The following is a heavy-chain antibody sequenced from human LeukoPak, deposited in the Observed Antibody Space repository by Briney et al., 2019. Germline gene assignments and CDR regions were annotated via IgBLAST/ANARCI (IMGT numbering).Heavy chain of an antibody. CDR2: IGTAGDT. CDR1: GFTFSSYD. V-gene: IGHV3-13*01. Sequence: GGSLRLSCAASGFTFSSYDMHWVRQATGKGLEWVSAIGTAGDTYYPDSVKGRFTTSRDNSKNTLYLQMNSLRAEDTAVYYCAKDLSPAKHLFDYWGQGTLVTVSS. D-gene: IGHD2-2*01. CDR3: AKDLSPAKHLFDY. J-gene: IGHJ4*02.